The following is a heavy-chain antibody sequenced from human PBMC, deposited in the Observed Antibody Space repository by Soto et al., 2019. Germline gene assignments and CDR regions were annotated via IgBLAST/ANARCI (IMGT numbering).Heavy chain of an antibody. CDR3: TRHIELVGATPPTYYYYGMDV. CDR1: GFTFSGSA. V-gene: IGHV3-73*01. CDR2: IRSKANSYAT. D-gene: IGHD1-26*01. Sequence: PGGSLRLSCAASGFTFSGSAMHWVRQASGKGLEWVGRIRSKANSYATAYAASVKGRFTISRDDSKNTAYLQMNSLKTEDTAVYYCTRHIELVGATPPTYYYYGMDVWGQGTTVTVSS. J-gene: IGHJ6*02.